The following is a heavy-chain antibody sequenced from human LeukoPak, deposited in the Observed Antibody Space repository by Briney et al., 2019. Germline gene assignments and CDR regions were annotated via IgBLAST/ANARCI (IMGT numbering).Heavy chain of an antibody. J-gene: IGHJ4*02. CDR3: ARGEVVPAVTRGPSFDY. V-gene: IGHV3-74*01. Sequence: GGSLRLSCAASGFTFSSYWLHWVRQVPGEGLVWVSGINTEGTTTFYADSVKGRFTISRDNAKNSLYLQMNSLRAEDTAVYYCARGEVVPAVTRGPSFDYWGQGTLVTVSS. CDR1: GFTFSSYW. D-gene: IGHD2-2*01. CDR2: INTEGTTT.